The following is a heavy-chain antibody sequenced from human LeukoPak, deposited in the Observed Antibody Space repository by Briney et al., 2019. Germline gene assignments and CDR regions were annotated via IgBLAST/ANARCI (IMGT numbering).Heavy chain of an antibody. CDR2: ISTTGSTT. CDR1: GFDFRGSF. J-gene: IGHJ4*02. D-gene: IGHD2-21*02. Sequence: GGSLRLSCEASGFDFRGSFMSWIRQAPGKGLEWVSYISTTGSTTFDADSVKGRFTISRDNAKNSAYLQMNRLRVEDTGVYYCAREGVTGAFFVWGQGALVTVSS. CDR3: AREGVTGAFFV. V-gene: IGHV3-11*04.